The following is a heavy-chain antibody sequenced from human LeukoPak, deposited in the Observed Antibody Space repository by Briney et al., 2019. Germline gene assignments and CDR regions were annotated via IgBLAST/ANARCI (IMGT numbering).Heavy chain of an antibody. CDR1: GYTFTSYG. J-gene: IGHJ4*02. D-gene: IGHD3-3*01. CDR2: ISAYNGNT. CDR3: AREQITIFGVEFDY. V-gene: IGHV1-18*01. Sequence: RASVKVSCKASGYTFTSYGISWVRQAPGQGLEWMGWISAYNGNTNYAQKLQGRVTMTTDTSTSTAYMELRSLRSDDTAVYYCAREQITIFGVEFDYWGQGTLVTVSS.